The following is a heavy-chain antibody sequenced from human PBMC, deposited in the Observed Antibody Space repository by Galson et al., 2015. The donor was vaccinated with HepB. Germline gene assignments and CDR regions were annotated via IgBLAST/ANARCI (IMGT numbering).Heavy chain of an antibody. J-gene: IGHJ4*02. CDR2: IYDSGST. Sequence: LSLTCTVSGGFISTYYWSWIRQPPRKGLEWIGYIYDSGSTNYNPSLESRVTISADMSKNQFSLKVTSVTAADTAVYFCARLLPGRSIGTNIDSWGQGAQVTVSS. D-gene: IGHD1-1*01. V-gene: IGHV4-59*08. CDR3: ARLLPGRSIGTNIDS. CDR1: GGFISTYY.